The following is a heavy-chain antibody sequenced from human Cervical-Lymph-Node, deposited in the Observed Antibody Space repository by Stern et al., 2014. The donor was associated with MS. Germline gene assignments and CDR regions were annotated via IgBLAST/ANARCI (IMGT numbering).Heavy chain of an antibody. V-gene: IGHV2-70*01. CDR2: LYCGATN. D-gene: IGHD3-16*01. CDR1: GFSLSTSGMC. J-gene: IGHJ4*02. Sequence: HVTLRESGPALVKPTQTLTLTCTFSGFSLSTSGMCVSWIRQPPGNALEWLALLYCGATNNYSTSLKSMLTLSEDTPQNQVVLTMTNMDPVDTATYYCARTRVGGGHYFDYWGQGTLVTVSS. CDR3: ARTRVGGGHYFDY.